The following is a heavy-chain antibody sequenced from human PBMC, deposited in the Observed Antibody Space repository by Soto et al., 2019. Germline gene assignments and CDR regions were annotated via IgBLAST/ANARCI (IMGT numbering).Heavy chain of an antibody. D-gene: IGHD2-2*01. CDR2: ITTTNITI. V-gene: IGHV3-48*02. CDR3: ARPHSSISPRYYYYYGMDV. CDR1: GFTFSTYS. Sequence: PGGSLRLSCAASGFTFSTYSMHWVRQAPGKGLEWVSYITTTNITIYYADSVKGRFTISRDNAKSSLYLQMNSLSDEDTAVYYWARPHSSISPRYYYYYGMDVWCQGTRVT. J-gene: IGHJ6*02.